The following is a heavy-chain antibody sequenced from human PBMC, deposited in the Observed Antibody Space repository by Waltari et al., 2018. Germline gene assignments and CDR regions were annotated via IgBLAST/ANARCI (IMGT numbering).Heavy chain of an antibody. Sequence: QVQLVQSGAEVKKPGASVKVSCKASGYSFTNYMHWVRQAPGQGLEWMGWINPNIGGTQYAQRFQGRVTMTRDTAITTVFMELSGLRDDDTAVYYCARVWFHSGLDYWGQGTLVTISS. D-gene: IGHD6-19*01. V-gene: IGHV1-2*02. J-gene: IGHJ4*02. CDR3: ARVWFHSGLDY. CDR1: GYSFTNY. CDR2: INPNIGGT.